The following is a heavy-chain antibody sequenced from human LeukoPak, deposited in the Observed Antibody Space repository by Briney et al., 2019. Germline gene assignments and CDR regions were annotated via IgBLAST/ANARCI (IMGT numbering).Heavy chain of an antibody. V-gene: IGHV1-2*02. J-gene: IGHJ4*02. CDR1: GYTFTGYY. Sequence: ASVNLSYKASGYTFTGYYMHWLRQAPRQGLECMGWINPNSGGTNYSQKFQGRVTMTRDTSISTAYMELSRLRSDDTAVYYCARDRAHGVPAAYWGQGTLVTVSS. D-gene: IGHD3-10*01. CDR3: ARDRAHGVPAAY. CDR2: INPNSGGT.